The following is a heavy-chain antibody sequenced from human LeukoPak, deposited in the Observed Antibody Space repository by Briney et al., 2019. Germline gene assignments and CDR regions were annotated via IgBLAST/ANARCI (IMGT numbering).Heavy chain of an antibody. J-gene: IGHJ3*02. V-gene: IGHV3-23*01. CDR3: AKVHSSGHAFDI. CDR2: ISGSGGST. D-gene: IGHD6-19*01. Sequence: PGGSLRLSCAASGFTFSSYAMSWVRQAPGKGLEWVSAISGSGGSTYYADSVKGRFTISRDNSKNTLYLQMNSLRAEDTALYYCAKVHSSGHAFDIWGQGTMVTVSS. CDR1: GFTFSSYA.